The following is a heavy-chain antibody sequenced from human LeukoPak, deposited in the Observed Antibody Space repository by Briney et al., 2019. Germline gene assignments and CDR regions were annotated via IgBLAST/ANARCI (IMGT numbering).Heavy chain of an antibody. CDR3: ARDYGNPRHFDY. D-gene: IGHD4-11*01. J-gene: IGHJ4*02. CDR2: ISSSSSYI. CDR1: GFTFSSYS. Sequence: TGGSLRLSCAASGFTFSSYSMNWVRQAPGKGLEWVSSISSSSSYIYYADSVKGRFTISRDNAKYSLYLQMNSLRAEDTAVYYCARDYGNPRHFDYWGQGTLVTVSS. V-gene: IGHV3-21*01.